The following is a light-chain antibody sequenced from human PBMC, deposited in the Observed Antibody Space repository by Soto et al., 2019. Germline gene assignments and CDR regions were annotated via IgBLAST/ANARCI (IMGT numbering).Light chain of an antibody. J-gene: IGLJ2*01. Sequence: QSALTQPASVSGSPGQSITISCTGTSRDVGGYKYVSWYQQHVGKAPKVILYDVSNRPSGVSNRFSGSKSGNTASLTISGLQAEDEADYYCSSYTNNNILIFGGGTMVTVL. CDR2: DVS. CDR1: SRDVGGYKY. CDR3: SSYTNNNILI. V-gene: IGLV2-14*03.